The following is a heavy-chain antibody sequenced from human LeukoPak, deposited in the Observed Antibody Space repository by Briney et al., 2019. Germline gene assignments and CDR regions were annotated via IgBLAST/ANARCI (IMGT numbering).Heavy chain of an antibody. D-gene: IGHD5-24*01. CDR1: GSTLSNYL. V-gene: IGHV3-7*03. Sequence: GGSLRLSCEASGSTLSNYLITWVRQAPGKGLEWVANIKPDGREKYYMPSVKGRFTISRDSAENSFYLQMNSLRAEDTAVYYCATMASNVFEYWGQGTLVTVSS. CDR2: IKPDGREK. J-gene: IGHJ4*02. CDR3: ATMASNVFEY.